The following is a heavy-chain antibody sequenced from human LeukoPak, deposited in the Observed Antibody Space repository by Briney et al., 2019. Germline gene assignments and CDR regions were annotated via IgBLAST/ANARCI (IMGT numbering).Heavy chain of an antibody. Sequence: PGGSLRLSCAASGFTFSSYGMSWVRQAPGKGLEWISAINDGSSITKYADSVKGRLTISRDNSKKTLYLQMNSLRAEDTAVYYCASRYCSGDSCYSAFDYWGQGTLVTVSS. CDR3: ASRYCSGDSCYSAFDY. CDR1: GFTFSSYG. J-gene: IGHJ4*02. D-gene: IGHD2-15*01. CDR2: INDGSSIT. V-gene: IGHV3-23*01.